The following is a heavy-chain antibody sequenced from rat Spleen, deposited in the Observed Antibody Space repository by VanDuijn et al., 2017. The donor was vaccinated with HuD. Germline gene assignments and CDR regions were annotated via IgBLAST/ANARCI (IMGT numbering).Heavy chain of an antibody. Sequence: EVQLVESGGGLVQPGRSMKLSCAASGLSFSNYDMAWVRQAPTKGLEWVASISYDGTATYYRDSVKGRFTLSRDNAKSTLYLQMDSLRSEDTATYYCAREAFGVDYWGQGVMVTVSS. J-gene: IGHJ2*01. V-gene: IGHV5-25*01. CDR2: ISYDGTAT. D-gene: IGHD4-3*01. CDR3: AREAFGVDY. CDR1: GLSFSNYD.